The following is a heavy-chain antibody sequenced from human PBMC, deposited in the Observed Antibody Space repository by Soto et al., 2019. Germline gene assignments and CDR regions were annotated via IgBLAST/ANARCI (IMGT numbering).Heavy chain of an antibody. V-gene: IGHV3-23*01. J-gene: IGHJ4*02. CDR1: GFTFSSYA. CDR3: AKDRDSNYVRVYYFDN. CDR2: ISGSGGST. Sequence: VGSMRISCAASGFTFSSYAMSWVRQAPGKGLEWVSAISGSGGSTYYADSVKGRFTISRDNSKNTLYLQMNSLRAEDTAVYYCAKDRDSNYVRVYYFDNWGQGTLVTVSS. D-gene: IGHD4-4*01.